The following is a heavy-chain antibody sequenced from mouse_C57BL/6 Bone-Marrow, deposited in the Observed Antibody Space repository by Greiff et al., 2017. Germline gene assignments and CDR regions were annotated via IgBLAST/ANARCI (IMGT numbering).Heavy chain of an antibody. V-gene: IGHV1-39*01. D-gene: IGHD2-5*01. J-gene: IGHJ4*01. CDR2: INPNYGTT. CDR1: GYSFTDYN. CDR3: AREGYSNYLYAMDY. Sequence: VHVKQSGPELVKPGASVKISCKASGYSFTDYNMNWVKQSNGKSLEWIGVINPNYGTTSYNQKFKGKATLTVDQSSSTAYMQLNSLTSEDSAVYYCAREGYSNYLYAMDYWGQGTSVTVSS.